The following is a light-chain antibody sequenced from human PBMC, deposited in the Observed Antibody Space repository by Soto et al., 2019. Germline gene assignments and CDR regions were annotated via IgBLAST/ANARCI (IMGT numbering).Light chain of an antibody. CDR2: GAS. CDR3: QQYSIWRT. Sequence: EIVMSQAPATLSLSPGERVTLSCRASESVSTNLAWYQQKAGQAPRLLIYGASTRATGIPARFSGSGSGTEFTLTISSLQSEDFAVYYCQQYSIWRTFGQGTNVEIK. CDR1: ESVSTN. V-gene: IGKV3-15*01. J-gene: IGKJ1*01.